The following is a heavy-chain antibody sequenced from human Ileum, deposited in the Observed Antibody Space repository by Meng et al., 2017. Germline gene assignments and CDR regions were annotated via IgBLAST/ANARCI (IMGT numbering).Heavy chain of an antibody. CDR2: IFYNGAP. D-gene: IGHD1-26*01. CDR3: AASSGSYFRYCDY. J-gene: IGHJ4*02. V-gene: IGHV4-39*07. Sequence: SETLSLTCTVSGDSVSNDNHYWGWIRQPPGKGLEWIGSIFYNGAPNYNPSLKSRVTISTDTSKNEFSLKMTSVTAADTAVYYCAASSGSYFRYCDYWGQGTLVTVSS. CDR1: GDSVSNDNHY.